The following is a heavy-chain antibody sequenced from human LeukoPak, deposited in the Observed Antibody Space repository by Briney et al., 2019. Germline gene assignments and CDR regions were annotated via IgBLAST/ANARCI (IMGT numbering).Heavy chain of an antibody. D-gene: IGHD3-10*01. Sequence: ASVKVSCKASGGTFSGYAISWVRQAPGQGLEWMGGIIPIFGTANYAQKFQGRVTITADESTSTAYMELSSLRSEDTAVYYCARRVWFGELWVDGDAFDIWGQGTMVTVSS. CDR2: IIPIFGTA. V-gene: IGHV1-69*13. CDR1: GGTFSGYA. CDR3: ARRVWFGELWVDGDAFDI. J-gene: IGHJ3*02.